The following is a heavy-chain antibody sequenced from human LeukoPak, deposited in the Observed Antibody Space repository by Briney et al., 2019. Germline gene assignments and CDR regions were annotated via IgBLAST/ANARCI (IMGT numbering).Heavy chain of an antibody. CDR3: ARGVEAAGYFDY. Sequence: ASVKVSCKASGYTFTNYGISWVRQAPGQGLEWMGWISAYNGNTNYAQKLQGRVTMTTDTSTSTAYMELRSLRSDDTAVYCCARGVEAAGYFDYWGQGTLVTVSS. CDR1: GYTFTNYG. V-gene: IGHV1-18*01. CDR2: ISAYNGNT. D-gene: IGHD6-13*01. J-gene: IGHJ4*02.